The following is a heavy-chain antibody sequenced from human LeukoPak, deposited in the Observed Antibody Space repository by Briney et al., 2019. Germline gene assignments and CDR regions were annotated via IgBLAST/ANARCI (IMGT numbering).Heavy chain of an antibody. CDR3: ARGGATRGRFEN. V-gene: IGHV3-7*01. Sequence: GALRLSCAASGFPFDVQTMSWVRQAPGKGLDWVASMREDATEIHYADSVKGRFTISRDNPKNSLYLQMNSLRAEDTAVYYCARGGATRGRFENWGQGTLVTVSS. CDR2: MREDATEI. CDR1: GFPFDVQT. J-gene: IGHJ4*02. D-gene: IGHD1-26*01.